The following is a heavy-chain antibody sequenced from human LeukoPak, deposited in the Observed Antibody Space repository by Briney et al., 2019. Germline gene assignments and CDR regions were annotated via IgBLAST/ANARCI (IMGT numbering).Heavy chain of an antibody. V-gene: IGHV3-7*02. CDR3: AKNGGPHGMDV. J-gene: IGHJ6*02. CDR2: INQDGSET. Sequence: GGSLRLSCAASGFTLNSYWMTWVRQAPGKGLEWVANINQDGSETNYVDSVKGRFTISRDNAKNSLHLQMNSLRAEDTAVYYCAKNGGPHGMDVWGQGTTVTVSS. CDR1: GFTLNSYW. D-gene: IGHD3-10*01.